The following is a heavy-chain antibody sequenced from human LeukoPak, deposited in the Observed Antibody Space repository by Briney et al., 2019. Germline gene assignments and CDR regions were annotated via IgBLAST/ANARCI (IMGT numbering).Heavy chain of an antibody. D-gene: IGHD6-6*01. J-gene: IGHJ4*02. CDR3: ARGARIAARPYFDY. CDR2: INHSGST. CDR1: GGSFSGYY. Sequence: SETLSLTCAVYGGSFSGYYWSWIRQPPGKGLEWIGEINHSGSTNYNPSLKSRVTISVDTSKNQFSPKLSSVTAADTAVYYCARGARIAARPYFDYWGQGTLVTVSS. V-gene: IGHV4-34*01.